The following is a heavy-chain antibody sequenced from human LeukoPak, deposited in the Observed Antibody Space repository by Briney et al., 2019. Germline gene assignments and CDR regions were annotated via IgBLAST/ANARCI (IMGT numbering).Heavy chain of an antibody. J-gene: IGHJ4*02. CDR3: ARTNYDRPFDY. V-gene: IGHV3-11*01. CDR1: GFTFSDYY. D-gene: IGHD3-22*01. CDR2: ISSSGSTI. Sequence: GGSLRLSCTTSGFTFSDYYMSWIRQAPGKGLEWVSYISSSGSTIYYADSVKGRFTISRDNAKNSLYLQMNSLRAEDTAVYYCARTNYDRPFDYWGQGTLVTVSS.